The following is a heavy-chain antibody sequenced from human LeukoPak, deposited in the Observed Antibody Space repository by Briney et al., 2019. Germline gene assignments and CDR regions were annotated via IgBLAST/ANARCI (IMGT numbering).Heavy chain of an antibody. J-gene: IGHJ6*03. D-gene: IGHD1-26*01. V-gene: IGHV3-21*01. CDR1: GFTFSSYS. Sequence: PGGSLRVSCAASGFTFSSYSMNWVRQAPGKGLEWVSSITSTSSYIYYADSVKGRFTISRDNAKNSLYLQMNSLRAEDTALYFCARDPYSGNYGNYYYYMDVWGKGTTVTISS. CDR2: ITSTSSYI. CDR3: ARDPYSGNYGNYYYYMDV.